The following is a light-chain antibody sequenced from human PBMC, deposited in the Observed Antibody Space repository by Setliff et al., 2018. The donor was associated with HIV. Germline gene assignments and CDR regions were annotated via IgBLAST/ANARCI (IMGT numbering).Light chain of an antibody. J-gene: IGLJ3*02. CDR3: ISFTTSSTWV. CDR1: SSDIGGYNY. CDR2: EVT. V-gene: IGLV2-14*01. Sequence: QSVLAQPASVSGSPGQSITISYTGTSSDIGGYNYVSWYQQHPGKAPKLMIYEVTNRPSGVSHRFAGSKSGNTASLTISGLQAEDEADYYCISFTTSSTWVFGGGTKVTVL.